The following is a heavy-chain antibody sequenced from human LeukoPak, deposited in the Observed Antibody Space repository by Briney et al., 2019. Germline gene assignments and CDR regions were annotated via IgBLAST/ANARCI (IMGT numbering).Heavy chain of an antibody. V-gene: IGHV3-7*01. CDR2: MKPGGSQE. CDR3: ARDIGSFALDS. Sequence: QPGGSLRLSCAASGFPFSGYWMNWVRQAPGKGLVGVAIMKPGGSQENYVDSVMGRFTISRDNDKNSLYLQMNSLRVEGTAVYYCARDIGSFALDSWGQGALVTVSS. J-gene: IGHJ4*02. D-gene: IGHD6-13*01. CDR1: GFPFSGYW.